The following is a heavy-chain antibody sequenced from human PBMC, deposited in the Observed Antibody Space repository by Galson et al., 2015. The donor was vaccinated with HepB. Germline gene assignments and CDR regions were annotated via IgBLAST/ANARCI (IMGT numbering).Heavy chain of an antibody. CDR2: IRSKANSYAT. CDR1: GFTFSGSA. V-gene: IGHV3-73*01. Sequence: SLRLSCAASGFTFSGSAMHWVRQASGKGLEWVGRIRSKANSYATAYAASVKGRFTISRDDSKNTAYLQMNSLKTEDTAVYYCTRPYYYDSSGYYRDYWGQGTLVTVSS. D-gene: IGHD3-22*01. CDR3: TRPYYYDSSGYYRDY. J-gene: IGHJ4*02.